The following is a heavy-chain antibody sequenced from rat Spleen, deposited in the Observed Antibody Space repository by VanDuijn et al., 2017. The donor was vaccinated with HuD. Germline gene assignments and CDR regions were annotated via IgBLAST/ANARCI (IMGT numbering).Heavy chain of an antibody. Sequence: EVKLVESGGGLVQPGRSMKLSCAASGFTFSSFPMAWVRQAPTKGLEWVASIDSGGVNSFFRDSVKGRFTISRDNAKSTLYLQMNSLRSEDTATYYCAKDKDGGYVMDAWGQGASVTVSS. D-gene: IGHD1-11*01. CDR3: AKDKDGGYVMDA. J-gene: IGHJ4*01. V-gene: IGHV5-46*01. CDR1: GFTFSSFP. CDR2: IDSGGVNS.